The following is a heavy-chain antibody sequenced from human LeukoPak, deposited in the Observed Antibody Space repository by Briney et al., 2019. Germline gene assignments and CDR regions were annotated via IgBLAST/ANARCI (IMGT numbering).Heavy chain of an antibody. CDR3: ARDYGDLYYFDY. CDR1: GFTFSSYA. CDR2: ISYDGSNK. D-gene: IGHD4-17*01. V-gene: IGHV3-30-3*01. Sequence: RGSLRLSCAASGFTFSSYAMHWVRQAPGKGLEWVAVISYDGSNKYYADSVKGRFTISRDNSKNTLYLQMNSLRAEDTAVYYCARDYGDLYYFDYWGQGTLVTVSS. J-gene: IGHJ4*02.